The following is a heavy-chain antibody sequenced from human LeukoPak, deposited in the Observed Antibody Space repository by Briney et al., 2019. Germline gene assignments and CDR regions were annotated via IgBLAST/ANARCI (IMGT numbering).Heavy chain of an antibody. J-gene: IGHJ4*02. CDR1: GYTFTSYG. CDR3: ARDPGSSGYYYVVY. V-gene: IGHV1-18*01. D-gene: IGHD3-22*01. CDR2: ISAYNGNT. Sequence: ASVNVSCKASGYTFTSYGISWVRQAPGQGLEWVGWISAYNGNTNYAQKLQGRVTMTTDTSTSTAYMELRSLRSDDTAVYYCARDPGSSGYYYVVYWGQGTLVTVSS.